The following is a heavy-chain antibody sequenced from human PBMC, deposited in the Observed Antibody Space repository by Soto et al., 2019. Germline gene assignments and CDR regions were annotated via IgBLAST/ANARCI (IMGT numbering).Heavy chain of an antibody. CDR2: IIPIFGTA. CDR3: ARDEYSSHYYYYYGMDV. CDR1: GGTFSSYA. D-gene: IGHD6-6*01. J-gene: IGHJ6*02. V-gene: IGHV1-69*13. Sequence: SVKVSCKASGGTFSSYAISWVRQAPGQGLELMGGIIPIFGTANYAQKFQGRVTITADESTSTAYMELSSLRSEDTAVYYCARDEYSSHYYYYYGMDVWGQGTTVTVSS.